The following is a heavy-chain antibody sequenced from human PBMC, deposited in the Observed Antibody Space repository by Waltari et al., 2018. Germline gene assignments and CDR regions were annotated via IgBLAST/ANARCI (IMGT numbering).Heavy chain of an antibody. CDR2: IYDSENT. Sequence: QVQLQESGPGLVKPSETLSLTCTVSGGSISSYYWTWIRQPPGKGLEWIGYIYDSENTNYNPALKSRVTISVDTSKNQFSLKLSSVTAADTAVYYCARVARADDFWDDYGMDVWGQGTTVTVSS. CDR1: GGSISSYY. CDR3: ARVARADDFWDDYGMDV. J-gene: IGHJ6*02. V-gene: IGHV4-59*12. D-gene: IGHD3-3*01.